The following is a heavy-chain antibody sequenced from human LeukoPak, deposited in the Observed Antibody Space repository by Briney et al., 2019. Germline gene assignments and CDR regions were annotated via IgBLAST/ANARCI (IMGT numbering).Heavy chain of an antibody. D-gene: IGHD3-10*01. J-gene: IGHJ4*02. CDR3: ARYNTLPRGVTTSDY. Sequence: GASVKVSCKASGYSFPNYGISWVRQAPGQGLEWMGRISVHNGDVIYAPKFQGRVTMTTDTSTTTAYMELRSLRFDGTAVYYCARYNTLPRGVTTSDYWGQGTLVTVSS. V-gene: IGHV1-18*01. CDR1: GYSFPNYG. CDR2: ISVHNGDV.